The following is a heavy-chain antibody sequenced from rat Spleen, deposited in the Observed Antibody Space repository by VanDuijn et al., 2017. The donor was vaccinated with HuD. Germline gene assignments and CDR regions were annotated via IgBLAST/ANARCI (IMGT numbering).Heavy chain of an antibody. Sequence: EVQLVESGGGLVQPGRSLKLSCAASGFTFSDYYMAWVRQAPKKGLEWVASINYEGSSTYYGDTVKGRLTISRDNAKSTLYLQMNSLRSEDTAAYYCARHYYDGSYYPNWFAYWGQGTLVTVSS. CDR3: ARHYYDGSYYPNWFAY. CDR1: GFTFSDYY. J-gene: IGHJ3*01. V-gene: IGHV5-22*01. CDR2: INYEGSST. D-gene: IGHD1-12*02.